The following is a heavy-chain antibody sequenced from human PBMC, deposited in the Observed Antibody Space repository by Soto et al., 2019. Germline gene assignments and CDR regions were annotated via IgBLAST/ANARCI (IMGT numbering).Heavy chain of an antibody. Sequence: SQTLSLTCAVYGGSFSGYYWTWIRQPPGTGLEWIGEINHSGSTNYNPSLKSRVTISVDTSKNQFSLKLTSVTAADTAVYYCAREKITGLVDYWGQGTLVTGSS. V-gene: IGHV4-34*01. CDR2: INHSGST. CDR1: GGSFSGYY. D-gene: IGHD2-8*02. J-gene: IGHJ4*02. CDR3: AREKITGLVDY.